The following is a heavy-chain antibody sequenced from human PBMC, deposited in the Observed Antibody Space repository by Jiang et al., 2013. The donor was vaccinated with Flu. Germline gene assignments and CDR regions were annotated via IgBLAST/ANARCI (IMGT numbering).Heavy chain of an antibody. CDR3: ARPLRFLGFVIWNAFDI. CDR1: GFIFSSYG. CDR2: MSYDGSKA. V-gene: IGHV3-30*03. J-gene: IGHJ3*02. Sequence: VQLVESGGGVVQPGRSLRLSCAASGFIFSSYGMHWVRQAPGKGPEWVAAMSYDGSKAYYADSVKGRFTISRDNSKNTLYLQMKSLRAEDTAVYFCARPLRFLGFVIWNAFDIWGQGTMVTVSS. D-gene: IGHD3-3*01.